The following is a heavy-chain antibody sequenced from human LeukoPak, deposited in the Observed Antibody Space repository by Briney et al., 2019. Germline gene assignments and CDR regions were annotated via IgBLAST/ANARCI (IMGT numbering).Heavy chain of an antibody. CDR1: GYTFTSYD. CDR3: ARVPSIRLVTPGRYYGMDV. V-gene: IGHV1-8*01. CDR2: MNPNSGNT. Sequence: VASVKVSCKASGYTFTSYDINWVRHATGQGLEWMGWMNPNSGNTGYAQKFQGRVTMTRNTSISTAYMELSSLRSDDTAVYYCARVPSIRLVTPGRYYGMDVWGQGTTVTVSS. J-gene: IGHJ6*02. D-gene: IGHD2-21*02.